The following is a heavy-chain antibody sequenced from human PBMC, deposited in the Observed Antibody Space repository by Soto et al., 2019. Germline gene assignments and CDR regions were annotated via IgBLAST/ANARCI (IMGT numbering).Heavy chain of an antibody. Sequence: GGSLRLSCAASGFTFSSYGMHWVRQAPGKGLEWVAVISYDGSNKYYADSVKGRFTISRDNSKNTLYLQMNSLRAEDTAVYYCAKIQEIIAVANTIDYWGQGTLVTVSS. J-gene: IGHJ4*02. CDR2: ISYDGSNK. CDR1: GFTFSSYG. V-gene: IGHV3-30*18. D-gene: IGHD6-19*01. CDR3: AKIQEIIAVANTIDY.